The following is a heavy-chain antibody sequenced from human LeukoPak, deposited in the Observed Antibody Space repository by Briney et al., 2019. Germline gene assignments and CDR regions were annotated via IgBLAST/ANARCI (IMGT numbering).Heavy chain of an antibody. Sequence: SETLSLTCTVSGGSVSSGSYYWSWIRQPPGKGLEWIGYIYYSGSTNYNPSLESRVTISVDTSKNQFSLRLTSVTAADTAVYYCARGRGYIPFDYWGQGTLVTVSS. D-gene: IGHD5-12*01. J-gene: IGHJ4*02. CDR2: IYYSGST. CDR1: GGSVSSGSYY. V-gene: IGHV4-61*01. CDR3: ARGRGYIPFDY.